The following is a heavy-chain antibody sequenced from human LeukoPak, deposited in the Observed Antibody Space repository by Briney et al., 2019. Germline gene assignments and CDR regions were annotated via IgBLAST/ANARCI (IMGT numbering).Heavy chain of an antibody. CDR1: GYTLTELS. CDR3: ATDHYYGSGSCEYY. D-gene: IGHD3-10*01. J-gene: IGHJ4*02. Sequence: ASVKVSCKVSGYTLTELSMHWVRQAPGKGLEWMGGFDPEDGETIYAQKFQGRVTMTEDTSTDTAYMELSSLRSEDTAVYYCATDHYYGSGSCEYYWSQGTLVTVSS. CDR2: FDPEDGET. V-gene: IGHV1-24*01.